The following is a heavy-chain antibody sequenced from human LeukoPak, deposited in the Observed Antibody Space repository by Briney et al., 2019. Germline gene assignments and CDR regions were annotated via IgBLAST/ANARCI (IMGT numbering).Heavy chain of an antibody. CDR2: IYSGGST. V-gene: IGHV3-53*01. J-gene: IGHJ4*02. Sequence: PGGSLRLSCAASGLTVSSNYMNWVRQAPGKGLEWVSVIYSGGSTYYADSVKGRFTVSRDSSKNTLYLQMNSLRAEDTAVYYCARVRGGWYFDYWGQGTLVTVSS. CDR1: GLTVSSNY. CDR3: ARVRGGWYFDY. D-gene: IGHD6-19*01.